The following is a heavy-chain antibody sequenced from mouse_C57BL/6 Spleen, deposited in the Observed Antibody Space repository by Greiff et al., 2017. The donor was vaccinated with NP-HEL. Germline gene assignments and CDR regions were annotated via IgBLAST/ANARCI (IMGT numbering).Heavy chain of an antibody. CDR3: ALYYDYDGFAY. J-gene: IGHJ3*01. V-gene: IGHV1-47*01. Sequence: VKLLESGAELVKPGASVKMSCKASGYTFTTYPIEWMKQNHGKSLEWIGNFHPYNDDTKYNEKFKGKATLTVEKSSSTVYLELSRLTSDDSAVYYCALYYDYDGFAYWGQGTLVTVSA. D-gene: IGHD2-4*01. CDR1: GYTFTTYP. CDR2: FHPYNDDT.